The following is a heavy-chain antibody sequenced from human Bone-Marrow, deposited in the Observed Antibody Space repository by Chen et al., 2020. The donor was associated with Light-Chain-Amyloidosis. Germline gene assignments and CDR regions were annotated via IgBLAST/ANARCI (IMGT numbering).Heavy chain of an antibody. Sequence: QVQLQESGPGLVKPSETLSLSCGVSGFSISSGYYWGWSRQSPGGGLEWVGSIYHTGSTSYTPSLESRVTISVDTSNNQFSRKLRSVTSAYTAVYYCARGQPYYDLSTYYSYYYLDVWSRGTLVTVSS. J-gene: IGHJ2*01. CDR3: ARGQPYYDLSTYYSYYYLDV. D-gene: IGHD3-9*01. V-gene: IGHV4-38-2*01. CDR2: IYHTGST. CDR1: GFSISSGYY.